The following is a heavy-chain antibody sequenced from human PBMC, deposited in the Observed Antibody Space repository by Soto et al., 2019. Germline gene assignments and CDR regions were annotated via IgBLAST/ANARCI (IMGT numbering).Heavy chain of an antibody. D-gene: IGHD5-12*01. J-gene: IGHJ4*02. V-gene: IGHV1-18*01. CDR2: ISAYNGNT. CDR3: ASIVATMTGEWYFDY. Sequence: ASVKVSCKASGYTFTSYGISWVRQAPGQGLEWMGWISAYNGNTNYAQKHQGRVTMTTDTSTSTAYMELRSLRSDDTSVYYCASIVATMTGEWYFDYWGQGTLVTVSS. CDR1: GYTFTSYG.